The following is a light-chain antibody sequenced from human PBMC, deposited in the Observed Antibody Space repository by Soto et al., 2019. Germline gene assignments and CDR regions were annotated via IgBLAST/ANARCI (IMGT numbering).Light chain of an antibody. Sequence: EIVLTQSPGTLSLSPGERATLSCRASQSVSSYLAWYQQKPGQAPRLLMYGASSRATGIPDRFSGSGSGTDFPLTISRLEPEDFAVYYCHHYGDTPRTFGQGTKVEIK. J-gene: IGKJ1*01. CDR2: GAS. V-gene: IGKV3-20*01. CDR1: QSVSSY. CDR3: HHYGDTPRT.